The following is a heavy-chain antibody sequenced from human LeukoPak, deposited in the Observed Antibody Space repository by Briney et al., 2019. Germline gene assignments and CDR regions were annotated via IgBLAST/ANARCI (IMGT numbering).Heavy chain of an antibody. CDR3: ARGMGSGSYSAAYYFDY. D-gene: IGHD3-22*01. CDR1: GYTFTSYD. V-gene: IGHV1-8*01. CDR2: MNPNSGNT. Sequence: GASVKVSCKASGYTFTSYDINWVRQATGQRLEGMGWMNPNSGNTGYAQRFQGRVPMTRNTSISTAYMELSSLRSEDTAVYYCARGMGSGSYSAAYYFDYWGQGTLVTVSS. J-gene: IGHJ4*02.